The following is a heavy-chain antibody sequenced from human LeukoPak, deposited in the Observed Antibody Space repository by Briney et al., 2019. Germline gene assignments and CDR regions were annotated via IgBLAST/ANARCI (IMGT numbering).Heavy chain of an antibody. D-gene: IGHD3-10*01. J-gene: IGHJ5*02. CDR3: ARDLGVTMVRGVANWFDP. V-gene: IGHV1-18*01. CDR2: ISAYNGNT. Sequence: ASVKVSCKASGYTFTNYGIIWVRQAPGQGLEWMGRISAYNGNTNYAQKVQGRVTVTTDTSTSTACMELRSLRADDTAVYFCARDLGVTMVRGVANWFDPWGQGTLVTVSS. CDR1: GYTFTNYG.